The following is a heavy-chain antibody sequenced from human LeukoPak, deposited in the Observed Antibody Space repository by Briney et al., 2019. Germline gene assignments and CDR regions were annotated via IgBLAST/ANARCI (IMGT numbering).Heavy chain of an antibody. D-gene: IGHD4-11*01. Sequence: SETLSLTCTVSSGSISSDGYYWSWIRQPPGEGLEWIGFIYHSGTTHYNPSLKSRVTISVDKSKNQFSLKLNSVTAADTAVYYCARVRDYTNYVDCWGQGTLVTVSS. CDR3: ARVRDYTNYVDC. CDR1: SGSISSDGYY. V-gene: IGHV4-30-2*01. CDR2: IYHSGTT. J-gene: IGHJ4*02.